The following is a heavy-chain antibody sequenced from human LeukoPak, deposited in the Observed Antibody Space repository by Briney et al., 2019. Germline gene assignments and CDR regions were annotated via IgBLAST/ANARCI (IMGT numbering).Heavy chain of an antibody. CDR3: ARDPYSGYYGTYYYYYMDV. D-gene: IGHD5-12*01. Sequence: GGSLRLSCAASGFTFSNSAMNWVRQAPGKRLEWISSITSSSTYVFYADSVRGRFTISRDNAKNSLYLQIDSLRAEDTAVYYCARDPYSGYYGTYYYYYMDVWGKGTTVTISS. CDR1: GFTFSNSA. V-gene: IGHV3-21*01. J-gene: IGHJ6*03. CDR2: ITSSSTYV.